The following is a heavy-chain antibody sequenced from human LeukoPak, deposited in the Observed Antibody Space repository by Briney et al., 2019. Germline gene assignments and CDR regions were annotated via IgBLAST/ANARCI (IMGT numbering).Heavy chain of an antibody. Sequence: GGSLRLSCAASGFTFSSYSMNWVRQAPGKGLEWVSAISGSGGSTYYADSVKGRFTISRDNSKNTLYLQMNSLRAEDTAVYYCAKDAPIAAAGTYYFDYWGQGTLVTVSS. CDR1: GFTFSSYS. CDR3: AKDAPIAAAGTYYFDY. D-gene: IGHD6-13*01. J-gene: IGHJ4*02. V-gene: IGHV3-23*01. CDR2: ISGSGGST.